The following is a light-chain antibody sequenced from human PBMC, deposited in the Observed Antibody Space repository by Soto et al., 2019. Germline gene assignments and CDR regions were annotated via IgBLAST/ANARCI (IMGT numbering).Light chain of an antibody. CDR2: LNSDGSH. CDR3: QTWGTGPWV. V-gene: IGLV4-69*01. CDR1: SGHSSYA. J-gene: IGLJ3*02. Sequence: QPVLTQSPSASASLGASVKLTCTLSSGHSSYAIAWHQQQPEKGPRSLMKLNSDGSHSKGDGIPDRFSGSSSGAERYLTISSLQSEDEADYYCQTWGTGPWVFGGGTKVTV.